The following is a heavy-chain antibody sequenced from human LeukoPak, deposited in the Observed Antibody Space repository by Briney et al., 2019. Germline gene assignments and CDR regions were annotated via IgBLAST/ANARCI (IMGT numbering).Heavy chain of an antibody. CDR3: AREYIVVVVAANNRMFDY. CDR1: GGTFSSYA. D-gene: IGHD2-15*01. V-gene: IGHV1-46*01. J-gene: IGHJ4*02. Sequence: GASVKVSCKASGGTFSSYAISWVRQAPGQGLEWMGIINPSGGSTSYAQKFQGRVTMTRDTSTSTVYMELSSLRSEDTAVYYCAREYIVVVVAANNRMFDYWGQGTLVTVSS. CDR2: INPSGGST.